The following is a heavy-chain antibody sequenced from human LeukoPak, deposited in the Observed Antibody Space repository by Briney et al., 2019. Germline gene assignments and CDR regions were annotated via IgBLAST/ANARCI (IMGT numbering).Heavy chain of an antibody. V-gene: IGHV1-8*01. J-gene: IGHJ4*02. CDR1: GYTFTSYD. D-gene: IGHD1-26*01. CDR2: MNPNRGNT. CDR3: ARDLVGATTPFDY. Sequence: ASVKVSCKASGYTFTSYDINWVRQATGQGLEWMGWMNPNRGNTGYAQKFQGRVTMTRNTSISTAYMELSSLRSEDTAVYYCARDLVGATTPFDYWGQGTLVTVSS.